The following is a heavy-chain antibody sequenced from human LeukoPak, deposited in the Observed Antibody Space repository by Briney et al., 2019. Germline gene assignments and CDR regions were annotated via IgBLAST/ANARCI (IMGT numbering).Heavy chain of an antibody. V-gene: IGHV1-18*01. CDR1: GYRVSSFA. CDR3: ARDKPGWGAFDV. J-gene: IGHJ3*01. D-gene: IGHD1-14*01. Sequence: GASVKVSCKASGYRVSSFAIIWVRQAPGQGLECLGWIAANNDHTHYALNVQGRVTMTTDTSTDTAYMELRNLRSDDTAVYFCARDKPGWGAFDVWGQGTVSPSLQ. CDR2: IAANNDHT.